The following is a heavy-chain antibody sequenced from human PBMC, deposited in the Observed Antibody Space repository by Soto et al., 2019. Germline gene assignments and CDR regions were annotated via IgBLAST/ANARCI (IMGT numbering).Heavy chain of an antibody. V-gene: IGHV3-33*01. CDR3: ARALFPDVDIYAMDV. Sequence: PWGSLRLSCAASGFTFRDHAMHWVRQAPAQGREWLAIIWNDGSNKFYAGSVQGRFTISRDNSKNTVYLQMNTLSAEDTAVYYGARALFPDVDIYAMDVWGQGTTVTVSS. CDR1: GFTFRDHA. CDR2: IWNDGSNK. D-gene: IGHD5-12*01. J-gene: IGHJ6*02.